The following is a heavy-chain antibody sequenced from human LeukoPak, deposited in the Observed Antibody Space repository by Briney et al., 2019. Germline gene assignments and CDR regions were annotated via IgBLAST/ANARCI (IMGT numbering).Heavy chain of an antibody. J-gene: IGHJ4*02. CDR1: GFTFSSYG. Sequence: GGSLRLSCAASGFTFSSYGMHWVRQAPGKGLEWVAFIRYDGSNKYYADSVKGRFTISRDNSKNTLYLQMNSLRAEDTAVYYCANDNPGYSYGPLGYFDYWGQGTLVTVSS. V-gene: IGHV3-30*02. CDR2: IRYDGSNK. D-gene: IGHD5-18*01. CDR3: ANDNPGYSYGPLGYFDY.